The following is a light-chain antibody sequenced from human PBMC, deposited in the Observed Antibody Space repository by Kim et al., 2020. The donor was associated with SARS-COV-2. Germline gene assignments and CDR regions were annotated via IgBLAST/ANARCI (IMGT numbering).Light chain of an antibody. CDR3: QQYNSYSLLT. CDR2: KAS. CDR1: QSISSW. V-gene: IGKV1-5*03. Sequence: SVGDRVTITCRASQSISSWLAWYQQKPGKAPKLLIYKASSLESGVPSRFSGSGSGTEFTLTISSLQPDDFATYYCQQYNSYSLLTFVGGTKVDIK. J-gene: IGKJ4*01.